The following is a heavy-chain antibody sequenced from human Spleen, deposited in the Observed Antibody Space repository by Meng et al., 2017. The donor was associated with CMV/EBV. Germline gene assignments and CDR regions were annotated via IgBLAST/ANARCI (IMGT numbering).Heavy chain of an antibody. Sequence: ASVKVSCKASGYTFTGYYMHWVRQAPGQGLEWMGWINPNSGGTNYAQKFQGRVTMTRDTSTSTVHMELSSLRSEDTAVYYCARGNVETVATASPAPRYWGQGTLVTVSS. D-gene: IGHD5-12*01. CDR3: ARGNVETVATASPAPRY. CDR1: GYTFTGYY. CDR2: INPNSGGT. V-gene: IGHV1-2*02. J-gene: IGHJ4*02.